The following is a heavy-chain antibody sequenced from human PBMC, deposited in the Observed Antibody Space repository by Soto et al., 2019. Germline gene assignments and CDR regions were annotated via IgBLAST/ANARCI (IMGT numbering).Heavy chain of an antibody. CDR2: IYYTGST. Sequence: PSETLSLTCTVSGGSISPYYWTWIRQPPGKEPEWIAYIYYTGSTSYNPSLKSRVTISLDTSKNQFSLNLSSVTAADTAVYYCARHHRYCSGGSCYAIDSWGQGTLDTVSS. J-gene: IGHJ4*02. D-gene: IGHD2-15*01. CDR3: ARHHRYCSGGSCYAIDS. V-gene: IGHV4-59*08. CDR1: GGSISPYY.